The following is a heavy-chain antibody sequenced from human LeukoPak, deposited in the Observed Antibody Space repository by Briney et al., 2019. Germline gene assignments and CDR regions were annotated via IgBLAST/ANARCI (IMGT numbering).Heavy chain of an antibody. D-gene: IGHD3-22*01. Sequence: GESLKISCKGSGYSFTTYWIGWVRQMPGKGLELMGIIFPGDSDTRYSSSFQGQVTISVDKSITTAYLQWNSLKASDTAMYYCARQAPYYIDVSGNDAFDIWGQGTMVTVSS. J-gene: IGHJ3*02. CDR2: IFPGDSDT. CDR3: ARQAPYYIDVSGNDAFDI. CDR1: GYSFTTYW. V-gene: IGHV5-51*01.